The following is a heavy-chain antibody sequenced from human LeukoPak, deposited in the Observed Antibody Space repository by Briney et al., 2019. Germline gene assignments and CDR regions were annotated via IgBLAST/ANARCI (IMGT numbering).Heavy chain of an antibody. D-gene: IGHD5-12*01. V-gene: IGHV3-48*01. CDR1: GFTFSGYG. CDR2: ISSSGSTI. Sequence: GGSLRLSCEASGFTFSGYGMHWVRQAPGKGLEWVSYISSSGSTIYYADSVKGRFTISRDNAKNSLYLQMNSLRAEDTAVYYCARDQSGYSGYELDYWGQGTLVTVSS. CDR3: ARDQSGYSGYELDY. J-gene: IGHJ4*02.